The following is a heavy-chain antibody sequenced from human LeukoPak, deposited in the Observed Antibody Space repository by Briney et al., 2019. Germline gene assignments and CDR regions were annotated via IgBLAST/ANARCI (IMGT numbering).Heavy chain of an antibody. CDR3: ARSSYSSSSSV. J-gene: IGHJ3*01. Sequence: GGSLRLTCAASGFTFSDYSMNWVRQAPVKGLEWVASTSSNSEYIHYADSVKGRFTISRDNAKNSLYLQINSLRAEDTAVYYCARSSYSSSSSVWGQGTMVTVSS. D-gene: IGHD6-6*01. V-gene: IGHV3-21*04. CDR1: GFTFSDYS. CDR2: TSSNSEYI.